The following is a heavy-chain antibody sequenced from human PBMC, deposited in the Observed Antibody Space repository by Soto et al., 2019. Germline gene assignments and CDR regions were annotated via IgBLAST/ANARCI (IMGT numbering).Heavy chain of an antibody. Sequence: QVQLVQSGAEVKKPGSSVKVSCKASGGTFSSYAISWVRQAPGQGLEWMGGIIPIFGTANYAQKFQGRVTITADESTSTAYMELSSLRSEDTAVYYCARDEDIVLVPAARDSPGYYYYGMDVWGQGTTVTVSS. CDR3: ARDEDIVLVPAARDSPGYYYYGMDV. J-gene: IGHJ6*02. D-gene: IGHD2-2*01. CDR1: GGTFSSYA. CDR2: IIPIFGTA. V-gene: IGHV1-69*12.